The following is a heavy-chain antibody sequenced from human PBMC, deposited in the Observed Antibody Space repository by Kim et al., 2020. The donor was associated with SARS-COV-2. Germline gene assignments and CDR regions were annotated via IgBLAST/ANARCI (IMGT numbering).Heavy chain of an antibody. Sequence: GESLKISCKGSGYSFTSYWISWVRQMPGKGLEWMGRIDPSDSYTNYSPSFQGHVTISADKSISTAYLQWSSLKASDTAMYYCARGGYGSGSYTDNWFDPWGQGTLVTVSS. D-gene: IGHD3-10*01. CDR1: GYSFTSYW. V-gene: IGHV5-10-1*01. J-gene: IGHJ5*02. CDR3: ARGGYGSGSYTDNWFDP. CDR2: IDPSDSYT.